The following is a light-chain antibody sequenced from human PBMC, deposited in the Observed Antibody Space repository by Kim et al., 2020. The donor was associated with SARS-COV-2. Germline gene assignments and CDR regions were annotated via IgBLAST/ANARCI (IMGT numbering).Light chain of an antibody. Sequence: SYELTQPPSVSVAPGQTARVSCGGNSIGSKSVHWYQQKSGQAPVLVIYYDSDRPSGIPERFSGSNSGSTATLTISRVEAGDEADYYCQVWDSTSDHRVVFGGGTQLTVL. CDR1: SIGSKS. V-gene: IGLV3-21*04. CDR3: QVWDSTSDHRVV. J-gene: IGLJ2*01. CDR2: YDS.